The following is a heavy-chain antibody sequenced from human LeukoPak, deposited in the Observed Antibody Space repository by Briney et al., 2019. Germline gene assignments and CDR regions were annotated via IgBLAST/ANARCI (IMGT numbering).Heavy chain of an antibody. J-gene: IGHJ4*02. CDR2: IYSGGST. V-gene: IGHV3-53*01. Sequence: PGGSLRLSCAASGFTVSSKYMSWVRQAPEKGLEWVSVIYSGGSTYYADSVKGRFTISRDNSKNTLYLQMNSLRAEDTAVYYCARHNDFWSGYDYWGQGTLVTVSS. D-gene: IGHD3-3*01. CDR3: ARHNDFWSGYDY. CDR1: GFTVSSKY.